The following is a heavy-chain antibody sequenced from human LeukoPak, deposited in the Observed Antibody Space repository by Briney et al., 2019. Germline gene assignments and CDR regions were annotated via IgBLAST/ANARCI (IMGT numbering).Heavy chain of an antibody. J-gene: IGHJ3*02. CDR2: IYYSGST. Sequence: ASETLSLTCTVSGGSISSYYWNWIRQPPGKGLEWIGYIYYSGSTNYNPSLKSRVTISVDTSKNQFSLKLSSVTAADTAVYYCAVRHGDYPFAFDIWGQGTMVTVSS. CDR1: GGSISSYY. CDR3: AVRHGDYPFAFDI. V-gene: IGHV4-59*01. D-gene: IGHD4-17*01.